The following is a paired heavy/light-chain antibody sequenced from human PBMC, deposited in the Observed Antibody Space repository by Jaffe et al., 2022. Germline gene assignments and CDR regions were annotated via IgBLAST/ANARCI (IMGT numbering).Light chain of an antibody. V-gene: IGLV1-36*01. Sequence: QSVLTQPPSVSEAPRQRVTISCSGSSSNIGNNAVNWYQQLPGKAPKLLIYYDDLLPSGVSDRFSGSKSGTSASLAISGLQSEDEADYYCAAWDDRLNGVVFGGGTKLTVL. CDR2: YDD. CDR3: AAWDDRLNGVV. J-gene: IGLJ2*01. CDR1: SSNIGNNA.
Heavy chain of an antibody. CDR3: AAEKLNYDPSVGADGTLDY. J-gene: IGHJ4*02. D-gene: IGHD3-3*01. CDR1: GFTFSSYA. Sequence: EVQLLESGGGLVQPGGSLRLSCAASGFTFSSYAMSWVRQAPGKGLEWVSAISGSGGSTYYADSVKGRFTISRDNSKNTLYLQMNSLRAEDTAVYYCAAEKLNYDPSVGADGTLDYWGQGTLVTVSS. CDR2: ISGSGGST. V-gene: IGHV3-23*01.